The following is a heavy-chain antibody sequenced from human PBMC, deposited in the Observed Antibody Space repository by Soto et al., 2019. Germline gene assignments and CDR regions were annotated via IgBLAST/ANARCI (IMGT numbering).Heavy chain of an antibody. J-gene: IGHJ3*02. V-gene: IGHV3-7*01. CDR2: IKEDGSEK. Sequence: GGSLRLSCAAAGVTFSTYWVSWVRQAQGKGLEWLANIKEDGSEKYYVDSLKGRFTISRDNAKNSLYVQMNSLRVEDTAVYYCARGGIGYCSGGTCFYTAFDMWGQGPMVTVSS. CDR1: GVTFSTYW. CDR3: ARGGIGYCSGGTCFYTAFDM. D-gene: IGHD2-15*01.